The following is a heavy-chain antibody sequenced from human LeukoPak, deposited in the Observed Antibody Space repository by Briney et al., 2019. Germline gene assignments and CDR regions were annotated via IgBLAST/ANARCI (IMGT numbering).Heavy chain of an antibody. J-gene: IGHJ4*02. CDR3: AREGTWSYYYDY. V-gene: IGHV3-30*02. CDR2: IRYDGRNK. D-gene: IGHD1-26*01. Sequence: GGSLRLSCAASGFTFSNYGMHWVRQAPGKGLEGVGFIRYDGRNKYYADFVKGRFTISRDNAKNTLYLQMNSLRAEDTAVYYCAREGTWSYYYDYWGQGTLVTVSS. CDR1: GFTFSNYG.